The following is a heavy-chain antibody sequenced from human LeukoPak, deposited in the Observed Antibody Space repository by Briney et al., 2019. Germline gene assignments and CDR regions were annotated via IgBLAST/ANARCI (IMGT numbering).Heavy chain of an antibody. V-gene: IGHV3-9*01. Sequence: PTGRSLRLSCAASGFTFDDYAMHWVRHAPGKGLEWVSGISWNSGSIGYADSVKGRFTISRDNAKNSLYLQMNSLRAEDTALYYCAKEGRLAAAATRYYYYYYMDVWGKGTTVTVSS. D-gene: IGHD6-13*01. CDR1: GFTFDDYA. CDR3: AKEGRLAAAATRYYYYYYMDV. J-gene: IGHJ6*03. CDR2: ISWNSGSI.